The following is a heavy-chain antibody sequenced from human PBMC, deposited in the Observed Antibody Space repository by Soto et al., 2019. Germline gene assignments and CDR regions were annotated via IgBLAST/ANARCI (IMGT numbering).Heavy chain of an antibody. V-gene: IGHV1-2*02. Sequence: ASVKVSCKASGYTFAGYYMHWVRQAPGQGLEWMGWINPNSGGTNYAQKFQGRVTMTRDTSISTAYMELSRLRSDDTAVYYCAREEQSIFHDAFDIWGQGTMVTVSS. J-gene: IGHJ3*02. CDR1: GYTFAGYY. CDR2: INPNSGGT. CDR3: AREEQSIFHDAFDI. D-gene: IGHD6-19*01.